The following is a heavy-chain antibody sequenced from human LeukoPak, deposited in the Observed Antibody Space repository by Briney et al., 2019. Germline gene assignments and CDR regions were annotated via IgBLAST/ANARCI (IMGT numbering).Heavy chain of an antibody. CDR3: ARDSDILTGGVWFDP. J-gene: IGHJ5*02. V-gene: IGHV1-2*02. Sequence: ASVKVSCKASGYTFTGYYMHWVRQAPGQGLEWMGWINPNSGGTKYAQKFQGRVTMTRDTSISPAYMELSRLRSDDTAVYYCARDSDILTGGVWFDPWGQGTLVTVSS. D-gene: IGHD3-9*01. CDR2: INPNSGGT. CDR1: GYTFTGYY.